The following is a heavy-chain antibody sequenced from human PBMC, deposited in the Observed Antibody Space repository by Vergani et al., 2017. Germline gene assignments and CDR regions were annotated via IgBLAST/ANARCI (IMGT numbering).Heavy chain of an antibody. CDR3: ASRDITIFGVVIIRGYYYYGMDV. Sequence: QVQLVQSGAEVKKPGASVKVSCKASGYTFAGYYMHWVRQAPGQGLEWMGRINPIFGTANYAQKFQGRVTITADESTSTAYMELSSLRSEDTAVYYCASRDITIFGVVIIRGYYYYGMDVWGQGTTVTVSS. J-gene: IGHJ6*02. CDR2: INPIFGTA. CDR1: GYTFAGYY. D-gene: IGHD3-3*01. V-gene: IGHV1-69*01.